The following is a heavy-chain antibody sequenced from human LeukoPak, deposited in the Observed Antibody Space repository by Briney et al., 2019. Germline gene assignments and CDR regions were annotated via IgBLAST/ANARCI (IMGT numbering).Heavy chain of an antibody. CDR2: IWYDGSNK. D-gene: IGHD3-10*01. CDR1: GFTFSSYG. CDR3: ARVRGPYGSGSYYNI. J-gene: IGHJ4*02. Sequence: PGGSLRLSCAASGFTFSSYGMHWVRQAPDKGLEWVAVIWYDGSNKYYADSVKGRFTISRDNSKNTLYLQMNSLRAEDTAVYYCARVRGPYGSGSYYNIWGQGTPVTVSS. V-gene: IGHV3-33*01.